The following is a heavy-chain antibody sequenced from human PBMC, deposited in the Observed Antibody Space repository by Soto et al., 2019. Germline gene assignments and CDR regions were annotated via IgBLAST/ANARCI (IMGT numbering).Heavy chain of an antibody. CDR3: ARQASGYYYGWFDP. V-gene: IGHV4-39*01. CDR2: FYYSENT. J-gene: IGHJ5*02. Sequence: SETLSLTCAVSGGSITSSSYSWGWVRQPPGKGLEWIATFYYSENTHYNPSLESRVTISVDTSKNQFSLKLSSVTAADTAVYYCARQASGYYYGWFDPWGQGTLVTVSS. D-gene: IGHD3-22*01. CDR1: GGSITSSSYS.